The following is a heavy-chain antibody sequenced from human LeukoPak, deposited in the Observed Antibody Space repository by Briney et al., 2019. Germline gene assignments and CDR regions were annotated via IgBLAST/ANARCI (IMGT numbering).Heavy chain of an antibody. D-gene: IGHD6-19*01. CDR3: ARDVIAVAGIHAFDI. Sequence: GGSLRLSCAASGFTFSSYGMHWVRQAPGKGLEWVAVLWYDGSNKYYADSVKGRFTISRDNSKNTLYLQMNSLRAEDTAVYYCARDVIAVAGIHAFDIWGQGTMVTVSS. CDR2: LWYDGSNK. J-gene: IGHJ3*02. CDR1: GFTFSSYG. V-gene: IGHV3-33*01.